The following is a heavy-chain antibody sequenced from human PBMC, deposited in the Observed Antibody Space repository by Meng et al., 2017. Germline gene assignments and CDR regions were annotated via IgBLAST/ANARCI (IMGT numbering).Heavy chain of an antibody. V-gene: IGHV4-4*02. J-gene: IGHJ4*02. D-gene: IGHD6-19*01. CDR3: ARDRGAVAGTNFDY. CDR1: GGSISSSNW. CDR2: IYHSGST. Sequence: QLRRQESGPGLVKPSGTLSLTCAVSGGSISSSNWWSWVRQPPGKGLEWIGEIYHSGSTNYNPSLKSRVTISVDKSKNQFSLKLSSVTAADTAVYYCARDRGAVAGTNFDYWGQGTLVTVSS.